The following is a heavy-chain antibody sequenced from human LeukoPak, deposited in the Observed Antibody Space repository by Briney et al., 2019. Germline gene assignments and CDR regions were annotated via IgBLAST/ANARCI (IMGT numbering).Heavy chain of an antibody. Sequence: SETLSLTCAVYGGSFSGYYWSWIRQPPGKGLEWIGEINHSGSTNYNPSLKSRVTISVDTSKNQFSLKLSSVTAADTAVYYCARGPIVVVAATWDYCGQGTLVTVSS. CDR1: GGSFSGYY. CDR2: INHSGST. D-gene: IGHD2-15*01. J-gene: IGHJ4*02. V-gene: IGHV4-34*01. CDR3: ARGPIVVVAATWDY.